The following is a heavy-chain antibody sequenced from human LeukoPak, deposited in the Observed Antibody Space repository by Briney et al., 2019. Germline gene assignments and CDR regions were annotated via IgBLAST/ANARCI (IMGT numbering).Heavy chain of an antibody. J-gene: IGHJ6*02. CDR1: GGSISSSSYY. CDR3: ARDKRFGELLSRYGMDV. D-gene: IGHD3-10*01. V-gene: IGHV4-39*07. CDR2: IYYSGST. Sequence: SETLSLTCTVSGGSISSSSYYWGWIRQPPGKGLEWIGSIYYSGSTYYNPSLKSRVTISVDTSKNQFSLKLSSVTAADTAVYYCARDKRFGELLSRYGMDVWGQGTTVTVSS.